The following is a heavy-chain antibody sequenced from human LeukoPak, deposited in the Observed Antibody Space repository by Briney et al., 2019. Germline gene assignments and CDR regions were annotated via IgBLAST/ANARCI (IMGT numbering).Heavy chain of an antibody. CDR3: ARYPAPPFEHIVVVPAASPYYYYGMDV. V-gene: IGHV1-46*01. CDR1: GYASTSYY. CDR2: INPSGGST. D-gene: IGHD2-2*01. Sequence: ASVKVSCKASGYASTSYYMHWVRQAPGQGLEWMGIINPSGGSTSYAQKFQGRVTMTRDTSTSTVYMELSSLRSEDTAVYYCARYPAPPFEHIVVVPAASPYYYYGMDVWGKGTTVTVSS. J-gene: IGHJ6*04.